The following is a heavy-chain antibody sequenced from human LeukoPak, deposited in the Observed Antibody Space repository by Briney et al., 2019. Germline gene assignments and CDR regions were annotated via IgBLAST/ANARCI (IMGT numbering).Heavy chain of an antibody. CDR3: ARGYAMVRGVTRYSGMDV. D-gene: IGHD3-10*01. Sequence: PWASVKVSCKASGGTFSSYGISWVRQAPGQGLEWMGWISGYNGNTNYAQKLQGRVTMTTDTSTSTAYMELRSLRCDDTAVYYCARGYAMVRGVTRYSGMDVWGQGTTVTVSS. CDR2: ISGYNGNT. J-gene: IGHJ6*02. V-gene: IGHV1-18*01. CDR1: GGTFSSYG.